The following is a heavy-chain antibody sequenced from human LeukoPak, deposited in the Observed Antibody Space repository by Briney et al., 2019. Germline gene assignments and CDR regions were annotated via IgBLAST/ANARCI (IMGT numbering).Heavy chain of an antibody. Sequence: SGTLSLTCAVSGGSISSSNWWSWIRQPPGKGLEWIGEIYHSGSTNYNPSLKSRVTISVDTSENQFSLKLSSVTAADTAVYYCARIMAIYYYYYYMDVWGKGTTVTVSS. D-gene: IGHD2-8*01. CDR2: IYHSGST. CDR1: GGSISSSNW. CDR3: ARIMAIYYYYYYMDV. J-gene: IGHJ6*03. V-gene: IGHV4-4*02.